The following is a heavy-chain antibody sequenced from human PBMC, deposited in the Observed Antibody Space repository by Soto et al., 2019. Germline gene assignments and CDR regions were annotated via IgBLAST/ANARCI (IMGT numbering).Heavy chain of an antibody. CDR1: GFTFSNAW. J-gene: IGHJ6*02. V-gene: IGHV3-15*01. D-gene: IGHD3-9*01. CDR3: TRPTPFDFLTGYSPNRYPFYGRDF. Sequence: GGSLRLSCAASGFTFSNAWMSWVRQAPGKGLERVGRIKSKTDGGTTDYAAPVKGRFTISRDDSKNTLYLQMNSLKTEDTTIKYCTRPTPFDFLTGYSPNRYPFYGRDFWGQGTPVTV. CDR2: IKSKTDGGTT.